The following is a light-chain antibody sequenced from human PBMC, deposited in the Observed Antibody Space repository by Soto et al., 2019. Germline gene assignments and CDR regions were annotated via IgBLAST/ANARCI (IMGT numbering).Light chain of an antibody. V-gene: IGLV2-14*01. Sequence: QSSLTQPASVSGSPGQSITISCTGTSSDVGGYNHVSWYQHSPGKAPKLILFAVSDRPSGVSHRFSGSKSGNTASLTISGLQADDEADYYCCSYTSLSTVVFGGGTQLTVL. CDR1: SSDVGGYNH. CDR2: AVS. J-gene: IGLJ2*01. CDR3: CSYTSLSTVV.